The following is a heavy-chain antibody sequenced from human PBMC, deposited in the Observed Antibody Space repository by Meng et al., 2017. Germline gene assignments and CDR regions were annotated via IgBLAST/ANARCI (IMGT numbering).Heavy chain of an antibody. CDR2: IIPILGIA. Sequence: SVKVSCKASGGTFSSYTISWVRQAPGQGLEWMGRIIPILGIANYAQKFQGRVTITRNTSISTAYMELSSLRSEDTAVYYCARASWRGSGSLLPLYWGQGTLVTVSS. D-gene: IGHD3-10*01. CDR1: GGTFSSYT. J-gene: IGHJ4*02. V-gene: IGHV1-69*02. CDR3: ARASWRGSGSLLPLY.